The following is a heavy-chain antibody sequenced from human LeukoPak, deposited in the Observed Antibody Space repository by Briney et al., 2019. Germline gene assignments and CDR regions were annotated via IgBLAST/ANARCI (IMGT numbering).Heavy chain of an antibody. D-gene: IGHD2-15*01. V-gene: IGHV3-11*06. J-gene: IGHJ4*02. Sequence: GGSLRLSCAASGFTFSDYYMTWIRQAPGKGLEWVSYISSSGSYINYADSVKGRFTISRDNAKNSLYLQMNSLRAEDTAVYYCARDGGYYSGGNCYSEDWGQGTLVTVSS. CDR1: GFTFSDYY. CDR2: ISSSGSYI. CDR3: ARDGGYYSGGNCYSED.